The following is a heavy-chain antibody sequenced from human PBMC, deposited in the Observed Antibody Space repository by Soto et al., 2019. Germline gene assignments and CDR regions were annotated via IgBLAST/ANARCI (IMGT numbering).Heavy chain of an antibody. CDR2: ISGSGGST. CDR1: GFTFSSYA. CDR3: AKVRKQWLDFDAFDI. J-gene: IGHJ3*02. D-gene: IGHD6-19*01. Sequence: PGGSLRLSCAASGFTFSSYAMSWVRQAPGKGLEWVSAISGSGGSTYYADSVKGRFTISRDNSKNTPYLQMNSLRAEDTAVYYCAKVRKQWLDFDAFDIWGQGTMVTVSS. V-gene: IGHV3-23*01.